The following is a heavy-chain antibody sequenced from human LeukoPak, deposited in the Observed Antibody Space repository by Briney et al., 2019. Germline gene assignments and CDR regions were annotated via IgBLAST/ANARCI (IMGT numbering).Heavy chain of an antibody. CDR3: AKDQAFQAAGVTDL. J-gene: IGHJ5*02. D-gene: IGHD3-10*01. Sequence: GGSLRLSCAAPGFTFSSHGMHWVRQPPGKGLEWVAVISDDGNFKLYGDSVRGRFTISRDSSDNTVYLQMNSLKIEDTAVYYCAKDQAFQAAGVTDLWGQGTLVTVSS. CDR2: ISDDGNFK. CDR1: GFTFSSHG. V-gene: IGHV3-30*18.